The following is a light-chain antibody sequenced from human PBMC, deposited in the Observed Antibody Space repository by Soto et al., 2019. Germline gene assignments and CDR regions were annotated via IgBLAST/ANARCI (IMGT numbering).Light chain of an antibody. Sequence: EIVMTQSPATLSVSPGERVTLSCRASESLFDFLAWYQHKPGQAPRLLIYGVSTKATGVPARFSGSGSATDFTLTITSLQSDDSAVYYCQSYNDWPFAFGQGTKLEI. CDR2: GVS. V-gene: IGKV3-15*01. CDR3: QSYNDWPFA. J-gene: IGKJ2*01. CDR1: ESLFDF.